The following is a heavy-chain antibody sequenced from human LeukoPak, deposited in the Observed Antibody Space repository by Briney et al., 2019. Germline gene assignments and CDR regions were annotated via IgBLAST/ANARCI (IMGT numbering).Heavy chain of an antibody. D-gene: IGHD6-19*01. Sequence: SETLSLTCNVSGGSVSRSNYYWTWIRQPPGKGLEWIGYMYYSGSTYYNPSLKSRVTTSIDTSKNQFSLRLNSVTAADTAVYYCASEYRSDSYFDLWGRGTLVTVSS. CDR2: MYYSGST. CDR1: GGSVSRSNYY. V-gene: IGHV4-61*01. J-gene: IGHJ2*01. CDR3: ASEYRSDSYFDL.